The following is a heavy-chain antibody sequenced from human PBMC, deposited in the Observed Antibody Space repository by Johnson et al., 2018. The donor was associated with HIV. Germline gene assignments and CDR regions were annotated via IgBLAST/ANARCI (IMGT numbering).Heavy chain of an antibody. J-gene: IGHJ3*02. CDR2: IGWNSGNI. CDR1: GFTFDDYA. Sequence: VQLVESGGGLVQPGRSLRLSCAASGFTFDDYAMHWVRQAPGKGLEWVSGIGWNSGNIVHADSVKGRFTISRDNAKNSLYLQMNSLRAEDTAVYYCAKDQWSTSWTNDAFDIWGQGTMVTVSS. V-gene: IGHV3-9*01. CDR3: AKDQWSTSWTNDAFDI. D-gene: IGHD6-13*01.